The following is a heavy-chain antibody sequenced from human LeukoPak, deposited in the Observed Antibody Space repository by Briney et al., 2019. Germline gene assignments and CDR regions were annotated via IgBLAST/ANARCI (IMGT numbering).Heavy chain of an antibody. CDR3: AAHPTYYSDTRGYSR. J-gene: IGHJ4*02. D-gene: IGHD3-22*01. CDR1: GGTINSGAYY. Sequence: SQTLSLTCTVSGGTINSGAYYWSWIRQRPGKGLEWIGYIYYSGSTYYNPSLESRVTISIDTSKNQFSLKLSSVTAADTAVYYCAAHPTYYSDTRGYSRWGQGTLVTVSS. V-gene: IGHV4-31*03. CDR2: IYYSGST.